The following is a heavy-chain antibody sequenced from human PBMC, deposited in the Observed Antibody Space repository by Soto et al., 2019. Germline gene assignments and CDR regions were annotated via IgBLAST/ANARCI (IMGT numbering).Heavy chain of an antibody. CDR3: AKGGQCYDY. CDR2: ISTSVGST. V-gene: IGHV3-23*01. Sequence: EVQLLESGGGSVQPGGSLRLYCAASGFTFSTYAMSWVRQAPGKGLEWVSAISTSVGSTYYTDSVKGRFTISRDNSKNTLYLHMNSLRAEDTAVYYCAKGGQCYDYWGQGTLVTVSS. J-gene: IGHJ4*02. CDR1: GFTFSTYA. D-gene: IGHD5-18*01.